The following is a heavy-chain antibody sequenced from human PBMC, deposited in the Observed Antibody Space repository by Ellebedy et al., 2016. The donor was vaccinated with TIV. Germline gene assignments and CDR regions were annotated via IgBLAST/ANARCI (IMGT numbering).Heavy chain of an antibody. CDR1: GFTFSTYW. V-gene: IGHV3-7*01. D-gene: IGHD4-17*01. CDR3: ARGPLYGDYVARWFDP. J-gene: IGHJ5*02. Sequence: GESLKISXAASGFTFSTYWMSWVRQAPGKGLEWVANIRQDGSEIYYVDSVKGRFTISRDNAKNSLYLQMNRLRAEDTAVYYCARGPLYGDYVARWFDPWGQGTLVTVSS. CDR2: IRQDGSEI.